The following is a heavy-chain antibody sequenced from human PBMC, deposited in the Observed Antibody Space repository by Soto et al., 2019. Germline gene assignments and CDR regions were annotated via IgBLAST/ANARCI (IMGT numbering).Heavy chain of an antibody. D-gene: IGHD6-6*01. V-gene: IGHV1-3*01. CDR3: ARFRIAARVFDP. J-gene: IGHJ5*02. Sequence: QVQLVQSGAEVKKPGASVKVSCKASGYTFTSYAMHWVRQAPGQRLEWMGWINAGNGNTKYSQKFQGRVTITRDTSASTAYMELSSLRSEDTAVYYYARFRIAARVFDPWGQGTLVTVSS. CDR2: INAGNGNT. CDR1: GYTFTSYA.